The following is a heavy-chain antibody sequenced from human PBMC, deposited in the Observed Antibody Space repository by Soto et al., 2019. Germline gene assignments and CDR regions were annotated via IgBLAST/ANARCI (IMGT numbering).Heavy chain of an antibody. Sequence: SQTLSLTCAISGDSVSSNSVAWNWIRQSPSRGLEWLGRTYYRSKWYNDYGVSVKGRITINPDTSKNQFSLQLNSVTPEDTAVYYCAGTTSHQWYYMDVWGKGTTVTVSS. CDR1: GDSVSSNSVA. V-gene: IGHV6-1*01. J-gene: IGHJ6*03. CDR3: AGTTSHQWYYMDV. CDR2: TYYRSKWYN. D-gene: IGHD1-7*01.